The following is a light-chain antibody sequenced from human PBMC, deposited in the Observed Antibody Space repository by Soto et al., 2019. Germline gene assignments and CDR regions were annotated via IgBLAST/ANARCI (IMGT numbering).Light chain of an antibody. CDR2: DND. Sequence: QSVLTQPPSVSAAPGQKVTISCSGSSSNIGNNFVSWYQQFPGTAPKLLISDNDKRPSGIPDRFSGSKSGTSATLGITGLQTGDEADYYCGTWDTTLGAWVFGGGTKVTVL. J-gene: IGLJ3*02. CDR1: SSNIGNNF. CDR3: GTWDTTLGAWV. V-gene: IGLV1-51*01.